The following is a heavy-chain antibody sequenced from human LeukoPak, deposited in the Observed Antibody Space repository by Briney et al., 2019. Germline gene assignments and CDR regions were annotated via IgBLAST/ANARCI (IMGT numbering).Heavy chain of an antibody. CDR2: IRYDGSNK. J-gene: IGHJ6*03. CDR3: AKLTGSGSYYLDYYYYYMDV. Sequence: GRSLRLSCAASGFTFSSYGMHWVRQAPGKGLEWVAFIRYDGSNKYYADSVKGRFTISRDNSKNTLYLQMNSLRAEDTAVYYCAKLTGSGSYYLDYYYYYMDVWGKGTTVTISS. V-gene: IGHV3-30*02. CDR1: GFTFSSYG. D-gene: IGHD3-10*01.